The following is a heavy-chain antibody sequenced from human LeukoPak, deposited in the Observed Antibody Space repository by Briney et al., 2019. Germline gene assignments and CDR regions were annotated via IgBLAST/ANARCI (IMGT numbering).Heavy chain of an antibody. V-gene: IGHV3-7*02. D-gene: IGHD2/OR15-2a*01. CDR1: GFSFSKSW. J-gene: IGHJ3*02. Sequence: PGGSLRLSCAASGFSFSKSWMTWVRQAPGKGLEWVANIDPNGNNKYSVDSVRGRFTISRDNAKNSLYLQMNNLRAEDTAVYYCARRSTTHDAFDIWGQGTMVTVSS. CDR2: IDPNGNNK. CDR3: ARRSTTHDAFDI.